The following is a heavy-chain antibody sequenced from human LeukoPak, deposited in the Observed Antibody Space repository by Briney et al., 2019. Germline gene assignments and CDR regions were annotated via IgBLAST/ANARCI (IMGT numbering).Heavy chain of an antibody. Sequence: ASVKVSCKASGYIFTGYYIHWVRQAPGQGLEWMGWINPDSGGTNYAQKFQGRVTMTRDTSITTAYMELSRLRSDDTAVYYCARVVLVTAFDPWGQGTLVTVSS. CDR2: INPDSGGT. J-gene: IGHJ5*02. D-gene: IGHD2-15*01. CDR3: ARVVLVTAFDP. V-gene: IGHV1-2*02. CDR1: GYIFTGYY.